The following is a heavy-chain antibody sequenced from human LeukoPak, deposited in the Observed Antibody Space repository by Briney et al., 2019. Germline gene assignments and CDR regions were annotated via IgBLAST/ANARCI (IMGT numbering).Heavy chain of an antibody. CDR2: IKQDGSEK. D-gene: IGHD2-2*01. Sequence: GGSLRLSCAASGFSFSSYWMSWVRQAPRKGLEWVANIKQDGSEKYYVDSVKGRFTISRDNAKNSLYLQMNSLRAEDTALYYCAKDRGATSHCPDYWGQGTLVTVSS. CDR1: GFSFSSYW. CDR3: AKDRGATSHCPDY. J-gene: IGHJ4*02. V-gene: IGHV3-7*03.